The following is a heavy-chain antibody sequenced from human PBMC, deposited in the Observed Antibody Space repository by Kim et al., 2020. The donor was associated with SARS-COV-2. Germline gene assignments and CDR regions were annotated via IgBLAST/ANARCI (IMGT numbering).Heavy chain of an antibody. V-gene: IGHV4-38-2*02. CDR3: ARGASGLVIMRTATFDY. Sequence: SETLSLTCTVSGYSISSGYYWGWIRQPPGKGLAWIGSIYHSGSTYYNPSLKSRVTISVDTAKNQFSLKLSSVTAADTAVYYCARGASGLVIMRTATFDYWGQGTLVTVSS. CDR2: IYHSGST. CDR1: GYSISSGYY. J-gene: IGHJ4*02. D-gene: IGHD3-9*01.